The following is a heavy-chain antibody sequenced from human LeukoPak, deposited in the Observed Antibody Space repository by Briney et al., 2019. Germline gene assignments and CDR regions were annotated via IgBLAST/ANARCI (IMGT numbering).Heavy chain of an antibody. CDR2: IFTSGIT. CDR3: ARESSGSYYNPPGYMDV. J-gene: IGHJ6*03. V-gene: IGHV4-4*07. CDR1: GGSISIYY. Sequence: SETLSLTCTVSGGSISIYYWNWIRQPAGKGLEWIGRIFTSGITNYNPSLKSRVTMSVDTSKNQFSLKLSSVTAADTAVYYCARESSGSYYNPPGYMDVWGKGTTVTVSS. D-gene: IGHD3-10*01.